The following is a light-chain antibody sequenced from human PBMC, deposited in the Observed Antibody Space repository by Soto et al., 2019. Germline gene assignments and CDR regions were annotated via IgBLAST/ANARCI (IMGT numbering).Light chain of an antibody. Sequence: QSALTQPASVSGSPGQSITISCTGTSSDVGGYNYVSWYQQHPGKAPKLMIYDGSNRPSGVSNRFSGSKSGNTASLTISGLQAEDEADYYCSSYTRSSTYVVFGGGTKLTVL. CDR1: SSDVGGYNY. CDR3: SSYTRSSTYVV. J-gene: IGLJ2*01. V-gene: IGLV2-14*01. CDR2: DGS.